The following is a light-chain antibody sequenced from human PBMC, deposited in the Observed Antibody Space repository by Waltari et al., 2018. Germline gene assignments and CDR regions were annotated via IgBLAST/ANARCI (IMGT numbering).Light chain of an antibody. CDR3: QQYYSTPYT. CDR1: QSLFYSSNNKNY. Sequence: IVLTQSPDSLAVSLGERATINCRSSQSLFYSSNNKNYLAWYQKKPGQPPKMLIYWASTRESGVPDRFSGSGFGTDFSLTISSLQAEDVAGYYCQQYYSTPYTFGQGTKLEIK. J-gene: IGKJ2*01. V-gene: IGKV4-1*01. CDR2: WAS.